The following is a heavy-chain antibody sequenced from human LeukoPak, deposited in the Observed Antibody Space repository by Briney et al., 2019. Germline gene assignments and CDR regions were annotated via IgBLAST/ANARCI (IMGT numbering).Heavy chain of an antibody. J-gene: IGHJ4*02. CDR2: IYTSGST. V-gene: IGHV4-4*07. CDR3: ARVYCSGGSCYYFDY. CDR1: GGSISNYY. D-gene: IGHD2-15*01. Sequence: SETLSLTCTVSGGSISNYYWSWIRQPAGKGLEWIGRIYTSGSTNYNPSLKSRVTMSVDTSKNQFSLKLSSVTAADAAVYYCARVYCSGGSCYYFDYRGQGTLVAVSS.